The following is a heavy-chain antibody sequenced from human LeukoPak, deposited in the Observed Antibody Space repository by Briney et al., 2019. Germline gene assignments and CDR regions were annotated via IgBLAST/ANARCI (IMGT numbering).Heavy chain of an antibody. CDR1: GYTFPGYY. CDR3: ARNRIDLVWFDP. J-gene: IGHJ5*02. Sequence: ASVKVSCKASGYTFPGYYMHWVRQAPGQGLKWMGWINPNSGGTNYAQKFQGRVTMTRDTSISTAYMELSRLRSDDTAVYYCARNRIDLVWFDPWGQGTLVAVSS. CDR2: INPNSGGT. D-gene: IGHD2-15*01. V-gene: IGHV1-2*02.